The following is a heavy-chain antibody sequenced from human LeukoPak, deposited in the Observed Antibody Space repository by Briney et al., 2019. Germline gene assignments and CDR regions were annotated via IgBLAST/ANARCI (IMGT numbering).Heavy chain of an antibody. CDR2: INHSGGT. CDR3: AGPDSSEIDY. CDR1: GGSFSGYY. Sequence: SETLSLTCAVYGGSFSGYYWSWIRQPPGKGLEWIGEINHSGGTNYNPSLKSRVTISVDTSKNQFSLKLRSVTAADTAVYYCAGPDSSEIDYWGQGTLVTVSS. V-gene: IGHV4-34*01. J-gene: IGHJ4*02.